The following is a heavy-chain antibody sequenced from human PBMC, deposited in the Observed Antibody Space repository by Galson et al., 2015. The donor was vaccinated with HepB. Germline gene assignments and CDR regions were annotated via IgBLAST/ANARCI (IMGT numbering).Heavy chain of an antibody. V-gene: IGHV4-30-4*01. J-gene: IGHJ4*02. Sequence: LSLTCTVSGASVSSGDYYWSWIRQPPGTGLEWIGYMFYSGKKFYSPSLKSRLTISLDTSKNQFSLKLSSVTAADTAVYFCGAGADYWGQGTLVTVSS. CDR3: GAGADY. CDR1: GASVSSGDYY. CDR2: MFYSGKK. D-gene: IGHD6-13*01.